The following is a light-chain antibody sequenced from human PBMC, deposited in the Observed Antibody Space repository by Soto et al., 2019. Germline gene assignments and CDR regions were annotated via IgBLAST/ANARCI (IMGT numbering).Light chain of an antibody. CDR1: QSVSSN. Sequence: LMTQSPATLSVAPEEGATLSCRASQSVSSNLAWYQQKPGQAPRLLIYGASTRATGIPARFSGSGSGTEFTLTISSLQSEDFAVYYCQHFNNWPPWTFGQGTKVEVK. J-gene: IGKJ1*01. CDR3: QHFNNWPPWT. V-gene: IGKV3-15*01. CDR2: GAS.